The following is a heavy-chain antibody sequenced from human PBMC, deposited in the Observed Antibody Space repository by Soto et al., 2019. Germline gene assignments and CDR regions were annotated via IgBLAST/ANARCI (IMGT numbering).Heavy chain of an antibody. CDR2: IKPDGSQK. CDR1: GFTFSSYW. V-gene: IGHV3-7*05. CDR3: AANWYENWFDP. J-gene: IGHJ5*02. D-gene: IGHD1-1*01. Sequence: PGGSLRLSCAASGFTFSSYWMSWVRQAPGKGLEWVANIKPDGSQKWYVDSVKGRFTISRDNAKNTLYLQMNSLRAEDTAVYYCAANWYENWFDPWGQGTLVTVSS.